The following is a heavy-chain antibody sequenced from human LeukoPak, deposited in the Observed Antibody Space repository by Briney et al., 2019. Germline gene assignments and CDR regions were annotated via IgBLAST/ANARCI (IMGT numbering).Heavy chain of an antibody. CDR3: ARDQRSSWYDY. Sequence: GGSLRLSCAASGFTFSNFGMHWVRQAPGKGLEWVAVIWYDGSKKYYADSVKGRFTISRDNSKNALYLQMSSLRAEDTAVYYCARDQRSSWYDYWGQGTLVTVSS. V-gene: IGHV3-33*01. J-gene: IGHJ4*02. CDR2: IWYDGSKK. D-gene: IGHD6-13*01. CDR1: GFTFSNFG.